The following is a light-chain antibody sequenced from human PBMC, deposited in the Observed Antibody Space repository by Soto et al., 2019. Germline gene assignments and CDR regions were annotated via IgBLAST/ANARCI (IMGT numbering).Light chain of an antibody. Sequence: DIQLTQSPSTLSASVGDRVTLTCRASQSLNSRLAWYQQRPGKAPKVLIYDASSLGSGVPSRFSGSGSGTEFTLTISSLQPDDFATYFCQQYQTYSTFGQGTRLEIK. CDR1: QSLNSR. V-gene: IGKV1-5*01. J-gene: IGKJ5*01. CDR2: DAS. CDR3: QQYQTYST.